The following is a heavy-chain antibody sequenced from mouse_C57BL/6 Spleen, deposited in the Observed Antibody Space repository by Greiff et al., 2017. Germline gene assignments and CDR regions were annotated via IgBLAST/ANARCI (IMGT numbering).Heavy chain of an antibody. CDR2: IYPGSGST. D-gene: IGHD2-12*01. V-gene: IGHV1-55*01. CDR3: ARYSYYGDY. Sequence: VQLQQPGAEFVKPGASVKMSCTASGYTFTSYCITWVQQTPGQGLEWIGDIYPGSGSTNYTEKFKSKVTLTVDTSSSTIYMQVNSLTSEDSAVYYCARYSYYGDYWGQGTTLTVSS. J-gene: IGHJ2*01. CDR1: GYTFTSYC.